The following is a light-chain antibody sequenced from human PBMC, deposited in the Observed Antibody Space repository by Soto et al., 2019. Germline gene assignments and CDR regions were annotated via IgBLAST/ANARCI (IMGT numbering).Light chain of an antibody. CDR3: QQYGSSGT. CDR1: QSVSSRF. V-gene: IGKV3-20*01. J-gene: IGKJ1*01. CDR2: GAS. Sequence: EIVLTQSPGTLSLSPGERATLSCMASQSVSSRFLAWYQQKPGQAPRLLMYGASSRATGIPDRFSGTGSGTDFALTISRLEPEDFAVYYCQQYGSSGTFGQGTKVDI.